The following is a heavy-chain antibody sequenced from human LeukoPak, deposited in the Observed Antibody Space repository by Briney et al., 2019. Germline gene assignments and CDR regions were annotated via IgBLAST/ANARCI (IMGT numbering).Heavy chain of an antibody. CDR1: GYTFTGYY. V-gene: IGHV1-2*02. CDR3: ARNYEFWSGDYSPRSYFDY. CDR2: INTNSGGT. D-gene: IGHD3-3*01. Sequence: GASVKVSCKASGYTFTGYYMHWVRQAPGQGLEWMGWINTNSGGTNYAQKFQGRVTMTRDTSISTAYMELSRLRSDDTAVYYCARNYEFWSGDYSPRSYFDYWGQGTLVTVSS. J-gene: IGHJ4*02.